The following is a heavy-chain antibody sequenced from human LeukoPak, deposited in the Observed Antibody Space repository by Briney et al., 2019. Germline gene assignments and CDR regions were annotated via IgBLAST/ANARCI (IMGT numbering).Heavy chain of an antibody. CDR2: ISSSGSTI. Sequence: PGGALRLSCAASGFTFSSYEMNWVRQAPGKGLEGVSYISSSGSTIYYADSVKGRFTISRDNAKNSLYLQMNSLRAEDTAVYFCARSKKAGVGVAGNGWYFDPWGQGTLVPVSS. J-gene: IGHJ5*02. CDR3: ARSKKAGVGVAGNGWYFDP. CDR1: GFTFSSYE. D-gene: IGHD6-19*01. V-gene: IGHV3-48*03.